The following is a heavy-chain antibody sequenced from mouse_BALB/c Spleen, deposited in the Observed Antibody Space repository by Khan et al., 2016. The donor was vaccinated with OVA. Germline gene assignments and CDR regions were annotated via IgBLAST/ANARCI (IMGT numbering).Heavy chain of an antibody. CDR2: IWCAGST. CDR3: AISYYSNYWFAD. D-gene: IGHD2-5*01. CDR1: GLSLTNYG. J-gene: IGHJ3*01. V-gene: IGHV2-3*01. Sequence: VQLQESGPGLVAPSQSLSIRCTVSGLSLTNYGVSWVRQPPGQGLEWLGVIWCAGSTNYHSVLKSRLPINPDNSKSHVFVKRNSLQPDDTATYFCAISYYSNYWFADWGQGTLVTVSA.